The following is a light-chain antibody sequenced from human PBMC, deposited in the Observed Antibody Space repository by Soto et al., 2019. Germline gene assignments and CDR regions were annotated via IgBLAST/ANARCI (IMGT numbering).Light chain of an antibody. Sequence: QSALTQPPSASGSPGQSVTMSCTGTSSDVGGYDFVSWYQQHPGKAPKLLIYEVTKRPSGVPDRISASKSGNTASLTVSGLQAEDEADYYCSSYAGSNNVLFGGGTKLPV. J-gene: IGLJ2*01. V-gene: IGLV2-8*01. CDR1: SSDVGGYDF. CDR3: SSYAGSNNVL. CDR2: EVT.